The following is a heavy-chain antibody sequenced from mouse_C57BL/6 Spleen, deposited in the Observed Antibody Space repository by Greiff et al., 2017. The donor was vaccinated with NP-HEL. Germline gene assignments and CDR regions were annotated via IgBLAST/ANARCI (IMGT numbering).Heavy chain of an antibody. D-gene: IGHD1-1*01. CDR3: ARRGRYGSLEVGEDY. CDR2: IDPTSGGT. Sequence: QQRPGRGLEWIGRIDPTSGGTKYNEKFKSKATLTVAKPSSTAYMPLSSLTSEDSAVYYCARRGRYGSLEVGEDYWGQGTTLTVSS. V-gene: IGHV1-72*01. J-gene: IGHJ2*01.